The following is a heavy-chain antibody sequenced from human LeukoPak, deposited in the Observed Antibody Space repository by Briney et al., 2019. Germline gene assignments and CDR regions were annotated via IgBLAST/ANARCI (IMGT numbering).Heavy chain of an antibody. D-gene: IGHD4-17*01. V-gene: IGHV3-30*04. CDR1: GFTFSSYA. CDR3: ARDLEGALDYGDYGYY. J-gene: IGHJ4*02. CDR2: ISYDGSNK. Sequence: PGGSLRLSCAASGFTFSSYAMHWVRQAPGKGLEWVAVISYDGSNKYYADSVKGRFTISRDNSKNTLYLQMNSLRAEDTAVYYCARDLEGALDYGDYGYYWGQGTLVTVSS.